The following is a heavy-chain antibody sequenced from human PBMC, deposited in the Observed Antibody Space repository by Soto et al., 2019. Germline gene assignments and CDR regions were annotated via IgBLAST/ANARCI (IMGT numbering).Heavy chain of an antibody. J-gene: IGHJ4*02. Sequence: EVQLVESGGGLVQPGGSLRLSCAASGFTFRDYSMNWVRQAPGKGLEWVSYISSSSNTIYYADSVKGRFTISRDNAKNALYLQVNSQRDEDTALYYCERDRRLEYCVGDCYSGVVVDYCGQGTLVTVSS. D-gene: IGHD2-21*02. CDR3: ERDRRLEYCVGDCYSGVVVDY. V-gene: IGHV3-48*02. CDR1: GFTFRDYS. CDR2: ISSSSNTI.